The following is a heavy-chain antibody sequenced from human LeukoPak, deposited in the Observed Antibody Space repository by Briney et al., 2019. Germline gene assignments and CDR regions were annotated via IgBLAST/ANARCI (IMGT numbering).Heavy chain of an antibody. CDR2: ISSSSSYI. CDR3: ARDPHLRFLEWLPSYYFDY. V-gene: IGHV3-21*01. D-gene: IGHD3-3*01. J-gene: IGHJ4*02. CDR1: GFTFSSYS. Sequence: GGSLRLSCAASGFTFSSYSMNWVRQAPGKGLEWVSSISSSSSYIYHADSVKGRFTISRDNAKNTLYLQMNSLRAEDTAVYYCARDPHLRFLEWLPSYYFDYWGQGTLVTVSS.